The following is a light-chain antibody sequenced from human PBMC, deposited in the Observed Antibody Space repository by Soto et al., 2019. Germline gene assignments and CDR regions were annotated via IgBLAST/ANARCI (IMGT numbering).Light chain of an antibody. J-gene: IGLJ1*01. V-gene: IGLV2-23*03. CDR3: CSYAGSSTFSYV. CDR1: SSDVGSYNL. Sequence: QPVLTQPASVSGSPGQSITISCTGTSSDVGSYNLVSWYQQHPGKAPKLMIYEGSKRPSGVSNRFSGSKSGNTASLTISGLQAEDEADYYCCSYAGSSTFSYVFGTGTKLTVL. CDR2: EGS.